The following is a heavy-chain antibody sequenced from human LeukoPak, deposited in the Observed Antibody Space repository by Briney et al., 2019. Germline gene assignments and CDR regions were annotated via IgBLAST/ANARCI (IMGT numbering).Heavy chain of an antibody. CDR2: ISAYNGKT. D-gene: IGHD3-3*01. Sequence: ASVRVSCKPSGYTFTSYGISWGRHTPGEGLEWRGWISAYNGKTNYAQKLQGRVTITTETSTSTAYMGLRSLRSHDTAVYYCARVGDFWSGYYTGSYYYYYMDVWGKGTTVTVSS. J-gene: IGHJ6*03. CDR1: GYTFTSYG. V-gene: IGHV1-18*01. CDR3: ARVGDFWSGYYTGSYYYYYMDV.